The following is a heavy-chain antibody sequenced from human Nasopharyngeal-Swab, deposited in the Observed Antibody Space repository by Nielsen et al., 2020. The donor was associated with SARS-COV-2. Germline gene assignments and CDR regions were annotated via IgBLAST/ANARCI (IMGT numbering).Heavy chain of an antibody. CDR1: GFTFSSYA. CDR3: AKEDTATVIFDY. CDR2: IYSGGSST. J-gene: IGHJ4*02. Sequence: GGSLRLSCAASGFTFSSYAMSWVRQAPGKGLEWVSVIYSGGSSTYYADSVKGRFTISRDNSKNTLYLQMNSLRAEDTAVYYCAKEDTATVIFDYWGQGTLVTVSS. V-gene: IGHV3-23*03. D-gene: IGHD5-18*01.